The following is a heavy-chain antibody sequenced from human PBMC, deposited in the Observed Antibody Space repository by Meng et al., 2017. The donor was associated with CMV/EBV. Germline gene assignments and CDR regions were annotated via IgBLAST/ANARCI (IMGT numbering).Heavy chain of an antibody. J-gene: IGHJ6*02. CDR3: ARDQVLYDFWSGYYYYGMDV. Sequence: GGSLRLSCAASGFTFSSYWMSWVRQAPGKGLEWVANIKQDGGEKYYVDSVKGRFTISRDNAKNSLYLQMNSLRAEDTAVYYCARDQVLYDFWSGYYYYGMDVWGQGTTVTVSS. CDR2: IKQDGGEK. D-gene: IGHD3-3*01. CDR1: GFTFSSYW. V-gene: IGHV3-7*01.